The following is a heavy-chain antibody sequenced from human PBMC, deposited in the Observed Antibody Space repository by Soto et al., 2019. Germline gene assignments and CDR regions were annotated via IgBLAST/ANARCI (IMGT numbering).Heavy chain of an antibody. Sequence: VGSLRLSCVGSGFSLSKYFMSWVRQAPGKGLEWVANIKEDGSEKYYVESVEGRFTISRDNAKNSLYLQANSLRDEDTAVYYCARPRFRGMDVWGQGTTVTVSS. V-gene: IGHV3-7*03. CDR2: IKEDGSEK. D-gene: IGHD3-10*01. CDR1: GFSLSKYF. CDR3: ARPRFRGMDV. J-gene: IGHJ6*02.